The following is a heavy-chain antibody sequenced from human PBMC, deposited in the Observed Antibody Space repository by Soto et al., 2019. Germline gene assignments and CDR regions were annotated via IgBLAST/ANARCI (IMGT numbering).Heavy chain of an antibody. D-gene: IGHD3-9*01. CDR2: IIPIFGTA. Sequence: GASVKVSCKASGGTFSSYAISWVRQAPGQGLEWMGGIIPIFGTANYAQKFQGRVTITADKSTSTAYMELSSLRSEDTAVYYCARGHVDTAMTGRYYDILTGYLWGQGTLVTVSS. J-gene: IGHJ4*02. CDR3: ARGHVDTAMTGRYYDILTGYL. CDR1: GGTFSSYA. V-gene: IGHV1-69*06.